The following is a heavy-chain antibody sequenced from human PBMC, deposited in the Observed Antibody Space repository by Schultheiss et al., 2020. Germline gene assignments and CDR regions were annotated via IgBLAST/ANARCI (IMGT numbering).Heavy chain of an antibody. D-gene: IGHD1-26*01. CDR3: ARLSGAYGRDCDY. CDR1: GGSISTVGYY. J-gene: IGHJ4*02. V-gene: IGHV4-61*02. Sequence: SETLSLTCSVSGGSISTVGYYWSWIRQPAGKGLEWIGRIYTSGSTNYNPSLRSRVTISVDTSKDQFSLKLSSVTAADTAVYYCARLSGAYGRDCDYWGQGTLVTVSS. CDR2: IYTSGST.